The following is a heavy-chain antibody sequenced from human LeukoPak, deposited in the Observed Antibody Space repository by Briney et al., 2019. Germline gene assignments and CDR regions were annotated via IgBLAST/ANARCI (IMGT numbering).Heavy chain of an antibody. Sequence: KPSETLSLTCTVSGGSITTSSYYWGWIRQPPGKGLEWIGSISYSGSTSYNPSLTSRVTMSLDTSKNHFSLWLSSVTAADTAVYYCARTDGSGHYRAFDFWGQGTLVTVSS. D-gene: IGHD3-22*01. CDR3: ARTDGSGHYRAFDF. J-gene: IGHJ4*02. V-gene: IGHV4-39*02. CDR1: GGSITTSSYY. CDR2: ISYSGST.